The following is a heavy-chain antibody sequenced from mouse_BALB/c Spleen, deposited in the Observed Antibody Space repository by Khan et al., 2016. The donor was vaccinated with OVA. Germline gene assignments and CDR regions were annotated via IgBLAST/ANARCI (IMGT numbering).Heavy chain of an antibody. CDR3: TRLAYYYDSEGFAY. Sequence: EVELVESGGDLVKPGGSLKLSCAASGFTFSTYGMSWVRQPPDKRLEWVATVSTGGSYTYYPDRVKGRFTISRDNAKNTLYLQMSGLKSEDTAMFYCTRLAYYYDSEGFAYWGQGTLVTVSA. D-gene: IGHD1-1*01. J-gene: IGHJ3*01. V-gene: IGHV5-6*01. CDR2: VSTGGSYT. CDR1: GFTFSTYG.